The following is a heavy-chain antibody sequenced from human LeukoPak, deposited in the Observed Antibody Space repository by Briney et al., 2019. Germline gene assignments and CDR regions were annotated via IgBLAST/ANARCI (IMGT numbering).Heavy chain of an antibody. J-gene: IGHJ4*02. CDR3: ARADLYDFWSGWGVFDY. CDR1: GFTFSSYA. Sequence: PGGSLRLSCAASGFTFSSYAMNWVRQAPGKGLEWVSSISSSSSYIYYADSVKGRFTISRDNAKNSLYLQMNSLRAEDTAVYYCARADLYDFWSGWGVFDYWGQGTLVTVSS. D-gene: IGHD3-3*01. CDR2: ISSSSSYI. V-gene: IGHV3-21*01.